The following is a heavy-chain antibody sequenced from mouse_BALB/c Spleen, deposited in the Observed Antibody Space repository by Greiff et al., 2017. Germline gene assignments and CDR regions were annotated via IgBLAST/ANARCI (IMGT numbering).Heavy chain of an antibody. CDR2: ISYSGST. CDR1: GYSITSDYA. D-gene: IGHD2-3*01. J-gene: IGHJ2*01. V-gene: IGHV3-2*02. CDR3: ARYGYYPYFDY. Sequence: EVQLVESGPGLVKPSQSLSLTCTVTGYSITSDYAWNWIRQFPGNKLEWMGYISYSGSTSYNPSLKSRISITRDTSKNQFFLQLNSVTTEDTATYYCARYGYYPYFDYWGQGTTLTVSS.